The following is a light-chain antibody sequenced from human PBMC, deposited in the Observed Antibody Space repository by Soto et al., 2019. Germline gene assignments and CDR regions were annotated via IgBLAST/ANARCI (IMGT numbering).Light chain of an antibody. CDR3: MQRAHWPPT. CDR1: QSLVHSDGNTY. Sequence: DVVMTQSPLSLPATLGQPASISCRSSQSLVHSDGNTYLIWFHQRPGQAPRRLIYKVSHRDSGVPDRFSGSGSSTDFTLEISRVEAEDVGVYYCMQRAHWPPTFVPGTKVDIK. V-gene: IGKV2-30*02. CDR2: KVS. J-gene: IGKJ3*01.